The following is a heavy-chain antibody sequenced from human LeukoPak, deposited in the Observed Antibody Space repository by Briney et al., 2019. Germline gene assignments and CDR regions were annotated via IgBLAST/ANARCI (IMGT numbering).Heavy chain of an antibody. CDR3: ATGQGHGMDV. J-gene: IGHJ6*02. V-gene: IGHV3-74*01. D-gene: IGHD1-14*01. CDR1: GFTFSSYW. CDR2: INSDGSST. Sequence: GGSLRLSCAAYGFTFSSYWMHSVRQAPGKGLVWVSRINSDGSSTSYADSVKGRFTISRDNAKNTLYLQMNSLRAENTAVYYCATGQGHGMDVWGQGTTVTVSS.